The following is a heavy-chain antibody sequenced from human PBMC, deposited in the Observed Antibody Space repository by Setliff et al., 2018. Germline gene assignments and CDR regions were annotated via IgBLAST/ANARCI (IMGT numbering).Heavy chain of an antibody. J-gene: IGHJ6*03. CDR3: ARAISGWYSAHYYYMDV. V-gene: IGHV4-61*09. CDR1: GGSISSGSDY. D-gene: IGHD6-19*01. CDR2: IYTSGST. Sequence: PSETLSLTCSVSGGSISSGSDYWTWIRQPAGKGLEWIGHIYTSGSTNYNPSLKSRVTISVDASKNQLSLNLRSVTAADTAVYYCARAISGWYSAHYYYMDVWGQGTMVTVSS.